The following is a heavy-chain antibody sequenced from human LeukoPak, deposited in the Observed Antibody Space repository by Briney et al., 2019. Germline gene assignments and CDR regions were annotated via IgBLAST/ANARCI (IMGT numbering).Heavy chain of an antibody. Sequence: GGSLRLSCAASGFTSSSYAMHWVRQAPGKGLEWVAVISYDGSNKYYADSVKGRFTISRDDSKNTAYLQMNSLKTEDTAVYYCTRYGDYPFDYWGQGTLVTVSS. V-gene: IGHV3-30-3*01. J-gene: IGHJ4*02. CDR1: GFTSSSYA. D-gene: IGHD2-21*01. CDR2: ISYDGSNK. CDR3: TRYGDYPFDY.